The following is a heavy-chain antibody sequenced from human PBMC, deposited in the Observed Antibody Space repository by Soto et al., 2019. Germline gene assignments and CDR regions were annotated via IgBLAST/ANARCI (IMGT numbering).Heavy chain of an antibody. CDR1: GYSFTSYW. Sequence: GESLKISCKGSGYSFTSYWISWVRQMPGKGLEWMGRIDPSDSYTNYSPSFQGHVTVSADKSISTAYLQWSSLKASDTAMYYCAVSSGYYYYYGMDVWGQGTTVTVSS. D-gene: IGHD3-22*01. CDR3: AVSSGYYYYYGMDV. V-gene: IGHV5-10-1*01. CDR2: IDPSDSYT. J-gene: IGHJ6*02.